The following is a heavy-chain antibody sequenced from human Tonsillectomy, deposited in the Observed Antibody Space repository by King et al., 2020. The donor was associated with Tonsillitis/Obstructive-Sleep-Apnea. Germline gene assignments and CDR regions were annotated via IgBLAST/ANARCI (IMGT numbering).Heavy chain of an antibody. D-gene: IGHD6-19*01. CDR3: AEARAAHSSGLSY. Sequence: VQLVESGGGLVQPGGSLRLSCAASGFTFSSYAMSWVRQAPGKGLEWVSLISSSGGSTYYADSVKGRFTISRDNSKNTLYLHMNSLRAEDTAVYYCAEARAAHSSGLSYWGQGPLVTVSS. J-gene: IGHJ4*02. CDR1: GFTFSSYA. CDR2: ISSSGGST. V-gene: IGHV3-23*04.